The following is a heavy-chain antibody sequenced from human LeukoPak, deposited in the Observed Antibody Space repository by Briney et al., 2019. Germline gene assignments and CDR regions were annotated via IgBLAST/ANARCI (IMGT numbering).Heavy chain of an antibody. V-gene: IGHV4-59*01. CDR2: IYYSGST. Sequence: PSETLSLTCTVSGGSISSYYWSWIRQPPGKGLEWIGYIYYSGSTKYNPSLKSRVTISVDTSKNQFSLKLSSVTAADTAVYYCARGRTENDYWGQGTLVTVSS. CDR1: GGSISSYY. CDR3: ARGRTENDY. J-gene: IGHJ4*02.